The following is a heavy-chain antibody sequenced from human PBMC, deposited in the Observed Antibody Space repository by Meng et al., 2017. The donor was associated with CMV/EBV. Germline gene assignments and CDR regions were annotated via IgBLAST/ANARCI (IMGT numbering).Heavy chain of an antibody. CDR2: IYYSGST. Sequence: HLQLQEAGPGLVKPSETRSLTCSGSGGSISSSSYYWGWIRQPPGKGLEWIGSIYYSGSTYYNPSLKSRVTISVDTSKNQFSLKLSSVTAADTAVYYCARDSAVAGVVDYWGQGTLVTVSS. CDR3: ARDSAVAGVVDY. J-gene: IGHJ4*02. V-gene: IGHV4-39*07. D-gene: IGHD6-19*01. CDR1: GGSISSSSYY.